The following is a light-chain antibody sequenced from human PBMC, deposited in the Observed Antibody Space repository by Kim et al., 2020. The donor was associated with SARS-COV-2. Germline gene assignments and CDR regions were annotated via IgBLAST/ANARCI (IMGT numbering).Light chain of an antibody. J-gene: IGLJ3*02. CDR1: SSHIGAGYA. CDR3: QSYDSSLSGWV. V-gene: IGLV1-40*01. Sequence: RVSISCTGTSSHIGAGYAVHLYQQLPGAAPKLLIYGDDNRPSGVPDRLSGSKSGTSASLAITGLQAEDEADYYCQSYDSSLSGWVFGGGTQLTVL. CDR2: GDD.